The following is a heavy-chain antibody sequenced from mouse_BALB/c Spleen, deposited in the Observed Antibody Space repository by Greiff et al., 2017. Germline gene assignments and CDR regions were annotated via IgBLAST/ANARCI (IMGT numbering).Heavy chain of an antibody. Sequence: VQLKESGPELVKPGASVKMSCKASGYTFTSYVMHWVKQKPGQGLEWIGYINPYNDGTKYNEKFKGKATLTSDKSSSTAYMELSSLTSEDSAVYYCASGGTYDYDSSMDDWGQGTSVTVSS. D-gene: IGHD2-4*01. CDR2: INPYNDGT. CDR1: GYTFTSYV. J-gene: IGHJ4*01. CDR3: ASGGTYDYDSSMDD. V-gene: IGHV1-14*01.